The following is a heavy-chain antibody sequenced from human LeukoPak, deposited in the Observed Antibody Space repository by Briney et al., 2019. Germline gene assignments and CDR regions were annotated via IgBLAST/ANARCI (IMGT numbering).Heavy chain of an antibody. CDR2: IYYSGST. J-gene: IGHJ4*02. D-gene: IGHD6-13*01. V-gene: IGHV4-30-4*08. CDR1: GGSISSSSYY. CDR3: AREGIAAGGSGDY. Sequence: PSETLSLTCTVSGGSISSSSYYWGWIRQPPGKGLEWIGYIYYSGSTYYNPSLKSRVTISVDTSKNQFSLKLSSATAADTAVYYCAREGIAAGGSGDYWGQGTLVTVSS.